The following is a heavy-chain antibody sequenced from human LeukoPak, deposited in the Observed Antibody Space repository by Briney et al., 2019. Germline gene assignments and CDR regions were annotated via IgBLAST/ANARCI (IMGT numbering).Heavy chain of an antibody. V-gene: IGHV4-59*13. J-gene: IGHJ3*02. CDR1: GGSISSYY. Sequence: SETLSLTCTVSGGSISSYYWSWIRQPPGKGLEWIGYIYYSGSTNYNPSLKSRVTISVDTSKNQFSLKLSSVTAADTAVYYCATRDYYDSSGYPDAFDIWGQGTMVTLYS. CDR2: IYYSGST. D-gene: IGHD3-22*01. CDR3: ATRDYYDSSGYPDAFDI.